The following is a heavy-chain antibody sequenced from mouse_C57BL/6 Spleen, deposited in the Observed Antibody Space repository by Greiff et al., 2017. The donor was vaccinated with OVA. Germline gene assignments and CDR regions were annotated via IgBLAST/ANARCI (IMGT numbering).Heavy chain of an antibody. J-gene: IGHJ4*01. Sequence: VQRVESGPGLVQPSQSLSITCTVSGFSLTSYGVHWVRQSPGKGLEWLGVIWSGGSTDYNAAFISRLSISKDNSKSQVFFKMNSLQADDTAIYYCASPTIVTTGYYAMDYWGQGTSVTVSS. CDR3: ASPTIVTTGYYAMDY. CDR1: GFSLTSYG. D-gene: IGHD2-5*01. CDR2: IWSGGST. V-gene: IGHV2-2*01.